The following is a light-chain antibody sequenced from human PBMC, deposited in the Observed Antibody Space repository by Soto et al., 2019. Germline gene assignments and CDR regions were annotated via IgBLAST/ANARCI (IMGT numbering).Light chain of an antibody. J-gene: IGKJ4*01. CDR2: KAS. Sequence: DIQMTQSPSTLSGSVGDRVTITCRASQTISSWLAWYQQKPGKAPKLLIYKASTLKSGVPSRFSGSGSGTEFTLTISSLKPDDFATYYCQHYNSYPLSLGGGTKVDIK. CDR3: QHYNSYPLS. V-gene: IGKV1-5*03. CDR1: QTISSW.